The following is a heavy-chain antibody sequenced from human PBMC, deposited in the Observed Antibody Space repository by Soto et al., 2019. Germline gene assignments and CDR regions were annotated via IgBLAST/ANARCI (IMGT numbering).Heavy chain of an antibody. CDR2: INHSGST. Sequence: SGTLSLTCAVYGGSFSGYYWSWIRQPPGKGLEWIGEINHSGSTNYNPSLKSRVTISVDTSKNQSSLKLSSVTAADTAVYYCGRVAPCDYYSYGMDVWGQGTTVTVSS. V-gene: IGHV4-34*01. CDR3: GRVAPCDYYSYGMDV. D-gene: IGHD5-12*01. J-gene: IGHJ6*02. CDR1: GGSFSGYY.